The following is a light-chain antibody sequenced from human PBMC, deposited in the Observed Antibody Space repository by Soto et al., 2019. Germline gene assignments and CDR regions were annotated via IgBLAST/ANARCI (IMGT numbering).Light chain of an antibody. V-gene: IGLV2-23*02. CDR2: EVS. Sequence: QSALTQPASVSGSPGQSITISCPGTSSDVGSYNLVSWYQQHPGKAPKLMIYEVSKRPSGVSNRFSGSKSGNTASLTISGLQAEDEADYYCCSYAGSSTFSYVFGTGTKV. J-gene: IGLJ1*01. CDR1: SSDVGSYNL. CDR3: CSYAGSSTFSYV.